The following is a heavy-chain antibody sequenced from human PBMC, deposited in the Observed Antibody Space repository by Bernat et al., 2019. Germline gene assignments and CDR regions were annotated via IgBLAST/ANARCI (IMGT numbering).Heavy chain of an antibody. Sequence: QVQLQQWGAGLLKPSETLSLTCAAYGGSFSGYYWSWIRQPPGKGLEWIGEINHSGSTNYNPSLKSRVTISVDTSKNQLSLKLSSVTAADTAVYYCASLRTAAHAFDIWGQGTMVTVSS. J-gene: IGHJ3*02. CDR1: GGSFSGYY. V-gene: IGHV4-34*01. CDR3: ASLRTAAHAFDI. D-gene: IGHD5/OR15-5a*01. CDR2: INHSGST.